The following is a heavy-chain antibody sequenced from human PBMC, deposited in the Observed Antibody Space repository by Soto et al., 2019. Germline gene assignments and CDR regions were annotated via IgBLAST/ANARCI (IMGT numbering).Heavy chain of an antibody. CDR2: INSDGSST. J-gene: IGHJ4*02. CDR1: GFTFSSYW. D-gene: IGHD6-19*01. CDR3: ASPPDQYSSGWYRY. V-gene: IGHV3-74*01. Sequence: GGSLRLSCAASGFTFSSYWMHWVRQAPGKGLVWVSRINSDGSSTSYADSVKGRFTISRDNAKNTLYLQMNSLRAEDTAVYYCASPPDQYSSGWYRYWGQGTLVTVSS.